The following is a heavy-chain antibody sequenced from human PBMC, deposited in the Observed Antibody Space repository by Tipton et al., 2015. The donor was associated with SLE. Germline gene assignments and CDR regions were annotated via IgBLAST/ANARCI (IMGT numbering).Heavy chain of an antibody. CDR2: INHSGSS. Sequence: TLSLTCAVYGGSFSGYYWTWIRQPPGKGLEWIGEINHSGSSIYNPSLKSRVAMSLDTSKKHLSLNLNSVTAADTAVYYCARGRAHYYDLWGRGTLVTVSS. CDR1: GGSFSGYY. J-gene: IGHJ2*01. V-gene: IGHV4-34*01. CDR3: ARGRAHYYDL.